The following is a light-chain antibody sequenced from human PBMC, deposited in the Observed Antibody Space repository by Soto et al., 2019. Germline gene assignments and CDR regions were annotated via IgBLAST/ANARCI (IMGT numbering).Light chain of an antibody. J-gene: IGLJ2*01. Sequence: QSALTQPPSASGSPGQSVTISCTGTSSEVGGYNYVSWYQQHPGKAPKFSIFEVSRRPSGVPDRFSGSKSGNTASLTVSGLQVDDEADYYCSSYAGSNNPVIFGGGTRSPS. V-gene: IGLV2-8*01. CDR2: EVS. CDR1: SSEVGGYNY. CDR3: SSYAGSNNPVI.